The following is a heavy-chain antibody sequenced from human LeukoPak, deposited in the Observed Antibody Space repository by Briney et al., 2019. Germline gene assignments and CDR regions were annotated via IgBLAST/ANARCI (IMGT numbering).Heavy chain of an antibody. J-gene: IGHJ4*02. V-gene: IGHV3-30*19. D-gene: IGHD6-13*01. CDR3: AREGGSSRTEEGFDY. CDR1: GFTFSSYG. Sequence: PGRSLRLSCAASGFTFSSYGMHWVRQAPGKGLEWVAVISYDGSNKYYADSVKGRFTISRDNSKNTLYLQMNSLRAEDTAVYYCAREGGSSRTEEGFDYWGQGTLVTVSS. CDR2: ISYDGSNK.